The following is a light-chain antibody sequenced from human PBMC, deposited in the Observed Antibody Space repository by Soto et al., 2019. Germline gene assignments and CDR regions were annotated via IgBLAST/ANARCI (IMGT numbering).Light chain of an antibody. Sequence: QSALTQPASVSGSPGQSITISCTGTSSDVGGYNYVSWYQQHPGKAPKLMIYEVTTRPSGVSNRFSGSKSGNTASLTISGLQAEDEADYYCSSYTTSSTLGVFGGGTKRTVL. CDR2: EVT. V-gene: IGLV2-14*01. CDR1: SSDVGGYNY. CDR3: SSYTTSSTLGV. J-gene: IGLJ2*01.